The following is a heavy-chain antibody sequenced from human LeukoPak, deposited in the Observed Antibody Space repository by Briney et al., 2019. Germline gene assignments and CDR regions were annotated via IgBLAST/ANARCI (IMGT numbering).Heavy chain of an antibody. D-gene: IGHD3-10*01. V-gene: IGHV7-4-1*02. J-gene: IGHJ3*02. CDR1: GGTFSSYA. CDR2: INTNTGNP. CDR3: ARLITMVRGVIPGDDAFDI. Sequence: ASVKVSCKASGGTFSSYAISWVRQAPGQGLEWMGWINTNTGNPTYAQGFTGRFVFSLDTSVSTAYLQISSLKAEDTAVYYCARLITMVRGVIPGDDAFDIWGQGTMVTVSS.